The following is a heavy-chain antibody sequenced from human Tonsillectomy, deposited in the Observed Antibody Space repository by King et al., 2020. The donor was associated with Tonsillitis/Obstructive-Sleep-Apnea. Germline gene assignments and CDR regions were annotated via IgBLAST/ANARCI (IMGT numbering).Heavy chain of an antibody. Sequence: VQLVESGGGLVQPGGSLRLSCAASGFTFSGYWMSWVRQAPGKGLEWVDNIKQDGTEKPYVDSVKGRFTISRENAKNSLYLQMSSLRAEDTAVYYCASEAWGSLDSWGQGTLVTVSS. V-gene: IGHV3-7*03. J-gene: IGHJ4*02. D-gene: IGHD3-16*01. CDR3: ASEAWGSLDS. CDR1: GFTFSGYW. CDR2: IKQDGTEK.